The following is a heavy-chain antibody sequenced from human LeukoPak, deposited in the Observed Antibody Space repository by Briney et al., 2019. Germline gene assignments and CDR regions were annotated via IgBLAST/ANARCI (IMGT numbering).Heavy chain of an antibody. D-gene: IGHD3-22*01. CDR2: ISGSGDNT. CDR3: AKGSYYDSSGSFYFDY. Sequence: GGSLRLSCAASGFTFTNAWMNWVRQAPGKGLEWVSGISGSGDNTYYADSVKGRFTISRDNSKNTLYVQVNSLGTEDTAAYYCAKGSYYDSSGSFYFDYWGQGTLVTVSS. J-gene: IGHJ4*02. V-gene: IGHV3-23*01. CDR1: GFTFTNAW.